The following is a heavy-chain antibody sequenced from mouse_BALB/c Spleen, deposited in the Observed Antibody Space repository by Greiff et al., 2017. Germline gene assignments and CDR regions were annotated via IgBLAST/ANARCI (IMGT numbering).Heavy chain of an antibody. CDR2: IDPANGNT. Sequence: VQLQQSGAELVKPGASVKLSCTASGFNIKDTYMHWVKQRPEQGLEWIGRIDPANGNTKYDPKFQGKATITADTSSNTAYLQLSSLTSEDTAVYYCARGEVRRGAWFAYWGQGTLVTVSA. CDR1: GFNIKDTY. J-gene: IGHJ3*01. CDR3: ARGEVRRGAWFAY. V-gene: IGHV14-3*02. D-gene: IGHD2-14*01.